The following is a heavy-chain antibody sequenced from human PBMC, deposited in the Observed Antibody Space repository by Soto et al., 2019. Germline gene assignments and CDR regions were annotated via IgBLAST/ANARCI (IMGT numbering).Heavy chain of an antibody. CDR2: ISSSGSST. J-gene: IGHJ5*02. D-gene: IGHD1-26*01. Sequence: GGSLRLSCAASGFTFSTYAMSWVRQAPGKGLEWVSAISSSGSSTYYADSVEGRFTISRDNAKNTLYLQMNSLRDEDTAVYYCAREGGSLNWFDPWGQGTLVTVSS. CDR1: GFTFSTYA. V-gene: IGHV3-23*01. CDR3: AREGGSLNWFDP.